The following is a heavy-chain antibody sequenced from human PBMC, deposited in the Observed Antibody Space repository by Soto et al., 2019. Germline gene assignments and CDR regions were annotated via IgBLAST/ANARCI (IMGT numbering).Heavy chain of an antibody. CDR2: ISYSGST. Sequence: SETLSLTCTVSGGSMSSHYWTLLRQSPGKGLEWIGYISYSGSTYYNPSLKSRVSISADTSKNQFSLRMNSMIAADTAVYYCARADPAASVGYWGQGTLVTVSS. CDR3: ARADPAASVGY. J-gene: IGHJ4*02. V-gene: IGHV4-59*11. D-gene: IGHD2-2*01. CDR1: GGSMSSHY.